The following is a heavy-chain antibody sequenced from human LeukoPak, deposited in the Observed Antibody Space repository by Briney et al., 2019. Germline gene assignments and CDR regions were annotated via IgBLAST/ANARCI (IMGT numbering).Heavy chain of an antibody. Sequence: GGSLRLSCAASGFTFSSYEMNWVRQAPGKGLEWVSYISSSGSTIYYADSVKGRFTISRDNAKNSLYLQMSSLRAEDTAVYYCARDGGTYYYGSGSLFDYWGQGTLVTVSS. CDR1: GFTFSSYE. V-gene: IGHV3-48*03. CDR2: ISSSGSTI. CDR3: ARDGGTYYYGSGSLFDY. J-gene: IGHJ4*02. D-gene: IGHD3-10*01.